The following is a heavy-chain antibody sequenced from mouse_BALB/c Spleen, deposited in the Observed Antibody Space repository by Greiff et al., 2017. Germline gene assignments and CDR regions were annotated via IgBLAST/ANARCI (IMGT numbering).Heavy chain of an antibody. Sequence: EVKLQESGGGLVKPGGSLKLSCAASGFTFSDYYMYWVRQTPEKRLEWVATISDGGSYTYYPDSVKGRFTISRDNAKNNLYLQMSSLKSEDTAMYYCATGGARATPMDYWGQGTSVTVSS. CDR3: ATGGARATPMDY. CDR2: ISDGGSYT. V-gene: IGHV5-4*02. J-gene: IGHJ4*01. D-gene: IGHD3-1*01. CDR1: GFTFSDYY.